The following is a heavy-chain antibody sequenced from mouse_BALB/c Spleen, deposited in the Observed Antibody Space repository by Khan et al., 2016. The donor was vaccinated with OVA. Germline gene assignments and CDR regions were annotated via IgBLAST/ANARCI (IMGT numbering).Heavy chain of an antibody. J-gene: IGHJ3*01. Sequence: VQLQQSGPDLVKPGASVKISCKASGYSFTRYYMRWVKLSHGKSLEWIGRVNPSTDNTNYNQEFKGKAILTVDKSSNTAYMELRSLTSEDSAVYFCARGYDCFASWGQGTLVTVSA. CDR2: VNPSTDNT. D-gene: IGHD2-2*01. CDR3: ARGYDCFAS. V-gene: IGHV1-43*01. CDR1: GYSFTRYY.